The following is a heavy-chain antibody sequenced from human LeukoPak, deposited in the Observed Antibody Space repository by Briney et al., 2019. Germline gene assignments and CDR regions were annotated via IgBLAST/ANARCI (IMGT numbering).Heavy chain of an antibody. CDR3: ARLSGDYNILTGYSHYLDY. Sequence: SETLSLTCTVSGGSISSYYWSWIRQPPGKGLEWIGYIYYSGSTNYNPSLKSRVTISVDTSKNQFSLKLSSVTAADTAVYYCARLSGDYNILTGYSHYLDYWGQGTLVTVSS. J-gene: IGHJ4*02. D-gene: IGHD3-9*01. CDR2: IYYSGST. V-gene: IGHV4-59*01. CDR1: GGSISSYY.